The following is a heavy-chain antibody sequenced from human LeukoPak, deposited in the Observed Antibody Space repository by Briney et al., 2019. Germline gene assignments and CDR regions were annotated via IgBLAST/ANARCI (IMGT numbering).Heavy chain of an antibody. J-gene: IGHJ1*01. Sequence: PSETLSLTCAVYGGSFSGYYWSWIRQPPGKGLEWIGEINHSGSTNYNPSLKSRVTISVDTSKNQFSLKLSSVTAADTAVYYCARSGYYYGSGSYPPFQHWGQGTLVTVSS. CDR1: GGSFSGYY. CDR3: ARSGYYYGSGSYPPFQH. V-gene: IGHV4-34*01. D-gene: IGHD3-10*01. CDR2: INHSGST.